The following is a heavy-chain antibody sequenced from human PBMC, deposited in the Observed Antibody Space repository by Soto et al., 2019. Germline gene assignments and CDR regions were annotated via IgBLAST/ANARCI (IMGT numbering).Heavy chain of an antibody. D-gene: IGHD3-16*01. CDR3: ARDRGGPGYYYGMDV. J-gene: IGHJ6*02. Sequence: QVQLVESGGGVVQPGRSLRLSCAASGFTFSSYGMHWVRQAPGKGLEWVAVIWYDGSNKYYADSVKGRFTISRDNSKNTLYLQMNSLRAEDTAVYYCARDRGGPGYYYGMDVWGQGTTVTVSS. V-gene: IGHV3-33*08. CDR2: IWYDGSNK. CDR1: GFTFSSYG.